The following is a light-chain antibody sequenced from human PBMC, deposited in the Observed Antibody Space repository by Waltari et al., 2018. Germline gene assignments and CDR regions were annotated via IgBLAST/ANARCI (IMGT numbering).Light chain of an antibody. Sequence: EIVMTQSPATLSVSPGERATLSCRASQSVSSNLAWYQQKPGQAPRLLIYATSTRATGVPDRLSGSGSETDFTLTISSLQSEDFAVYYCQQYNNWPPATFGGGTKVEIK. V-gene: IGKV3-15*01. CDR1: QSVSSN. CDR3: QQYNNWPPAT. CDR2: ATS. J-gene: IGKJ4*01.